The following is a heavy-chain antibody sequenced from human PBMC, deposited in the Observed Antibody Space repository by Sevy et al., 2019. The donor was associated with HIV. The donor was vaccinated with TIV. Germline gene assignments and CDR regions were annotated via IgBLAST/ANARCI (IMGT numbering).Heavy chain of an antibody. V-gene: IGHV1-2*02. CDR2: INPNSGGK. Sequence: ASVKVSCKASGYTFTGYYMHWVRQAPGQGLEWMGWINPNSGGKNYAQKFQGRVTMTRDTSISTAYMELSRLRSDDTAVYYCARGGDSSGYYMGSPWFDPWGQGTLVTVSS. CDR3: ARGGDSSGYYMGSPWFDP. CDR1: GYTFTGYY. J-gene: IGHJ5*02. D-gene: IGHD3-22*01.